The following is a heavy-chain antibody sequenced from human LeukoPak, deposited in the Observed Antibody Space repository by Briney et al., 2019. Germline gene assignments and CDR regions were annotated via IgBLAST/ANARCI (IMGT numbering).Heavy chain of an antibody. V-gene: IGHV4-59*12. Sequence: SETLSLTCTVSGGSISSYYWSWIRQPPGKGLEWIGYIYYSGSTNYKPSLKSRVTISVDTSKNQFSLKLSSVTAADTAVYYCARAYCSGGSCYSGFDYWGQGTLVTVSS. CDR1: GGSISSYY. CDR3: ARAYCSGGSCYSGFDY. CDR2: IYYSGST. D-gene: IGHD2-15*01. J-gene: IGHJ4*02.